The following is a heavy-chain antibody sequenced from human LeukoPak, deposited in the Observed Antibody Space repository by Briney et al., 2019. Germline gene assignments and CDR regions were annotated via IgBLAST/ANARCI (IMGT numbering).Heavy chain of an antibody. Sequence: AGGSLRLSCAASGFTFSSYSMNWVRQAPGKGLEWVSYISSSSSTIYYADSVKGRFTISRDNAKNSLYLQMNSLRAEDTAVYYCATGKEWMALDYWGQGSLVTVSS. CDR2: ISSSSSTI. CDR3: ATGKEWMALDY. J-gene: IGHJ4*02. V-gene: IGHV3-48*01. D-gene: IGHD5-24*01. CDR1: GFTFSSYS.